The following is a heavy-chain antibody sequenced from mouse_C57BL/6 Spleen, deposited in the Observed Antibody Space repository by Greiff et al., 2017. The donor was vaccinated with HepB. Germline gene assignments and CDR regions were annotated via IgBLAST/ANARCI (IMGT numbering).Heavy chain of an antibody. Sequence: EVMLVESGGGLVKPGGSLKLSCAASGFTFSSYAMSWVRQTPEKRLEWVATISDGGSYTYYPDNVKGRFTISRDNAKNNLYLQMSHLKSEDTAMYYCARYDPWFAYWGQGTLVTVSA. J-gene: IGHJ3*01. D-gene: IGHD2-3*01. CDR1: GFTFSSYA. CDR3: ARYDPWFAY. V-gene: IGHV5-4*03. CDR2: ISDGGSYT.